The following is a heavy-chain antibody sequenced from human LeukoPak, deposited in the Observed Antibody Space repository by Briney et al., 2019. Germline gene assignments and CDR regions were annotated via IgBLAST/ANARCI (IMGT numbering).Heavy chain of an antibody. V-gene: IGHV1-46*01. J-gene: IGHJ4*02. CDR3: AREIQWECYFDY. CDR1: VYTFTSYY. CDR2: INPSGGST. D-gene: IGHD1-26*01. Sequence: ASVKVSCKASVYTFTSYYMHWVRQAPGQGLEWMGIINPSGGSTSYAQKFQGRVTMTRDTSTSTVYMELSSLRSEDTGVYYCAREIQWECYFDYWGQGTLVTVSS.